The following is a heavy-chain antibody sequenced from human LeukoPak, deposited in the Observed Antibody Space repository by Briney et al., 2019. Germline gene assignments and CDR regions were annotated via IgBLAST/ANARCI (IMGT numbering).Heavy chain of an antibody. CDR2: ISLTGLT. Sequence: GSLRLSCAASGFTFSNYGMNWVRQPPGQGLEWIGEISLTGLTHYNPSLESRVTVSLDKSKNQLSLNLTSVTAADTAVYYCSRENGAFSPFGYWGQGTLVTVLS. CDR1: GFTFSNYG. CDR3: SRENGAFSPFGY. D-gene: IGHD2-8*01. V-gene: IGHV4-4*02. J-gene: IGHJ4*02.